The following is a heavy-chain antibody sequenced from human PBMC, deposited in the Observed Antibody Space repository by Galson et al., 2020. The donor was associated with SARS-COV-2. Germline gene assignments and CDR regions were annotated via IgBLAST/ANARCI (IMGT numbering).Heavy chain of an antibody. CDR3: AKDSRYYDILTGYYPGGGYYYYYGMDV. CDR2: ISYDGSNK. D-gene: IGHD3-9*01. CDR1: GFTFSSYG. V-gene: IGHV3-30*18. Sequence: TGGSLRLSCAASGFTFSSYGMHWVRQAPGKGLEWVAVISYDGSNKYYVDSVKGRFTISRDNSKNTLYLQMNSLRAEDTAVYYCAKDSRYYDILTGYYPGGGYYYYYGMDVWGQGTTVTVSS. J-gene: IGHJ6*02.